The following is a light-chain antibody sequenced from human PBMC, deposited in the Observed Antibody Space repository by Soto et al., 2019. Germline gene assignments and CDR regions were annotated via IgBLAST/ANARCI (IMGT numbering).Light chain of an antibody. CDR1: QSVSYW. J-gene: IGKJ3*01. CDR2: DAS. Sequence: DIHMTQSPSTLSASVGDRATITCRASQSVSYWLAWYQQKPGKAPKLLIHDASSLESGVPSRFRGGGSGQEFTLNPSGLEAYDFEQHCCQQYGFSFGPGTKVEMK. V-gene: IGKV1-5*01. CDR3: QQYGFS.